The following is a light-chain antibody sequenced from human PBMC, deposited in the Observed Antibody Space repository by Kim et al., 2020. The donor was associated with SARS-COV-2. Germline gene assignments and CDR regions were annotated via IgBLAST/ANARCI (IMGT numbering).Light chain of an antibody. J-gene: IGLJ1*01. CDR3: QVWAARTCI. Sequence: SVSLGQTATLTWYGDIIRGTVMNWYQQKPGQAPVLVIERDRDRPSGIPDRFSGSNSGNTATLTISRAQAGDEADYYCQVWAARTCIFGPGTKVTVL. V-gene: IGLV3-9*01. CDR2: RDR. CDR1: IIRGTV.